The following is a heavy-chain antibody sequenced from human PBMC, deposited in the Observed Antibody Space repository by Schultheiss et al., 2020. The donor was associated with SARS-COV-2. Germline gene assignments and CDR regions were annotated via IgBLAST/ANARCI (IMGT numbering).Heavy chain of an antibody. Sequence: GGSLRLSCAASGFTFSSYWMSWVRQAPGKGLEWVAVISYDGSNKYYADSVKGRFTISRDNSKNTLFLQMNSLRAEDTAVYYCARHGGLGSGYYSRGYYYYGMDVWGQGTTVTVSS. V-gene: IGHV3-30*03. CDR2: ISYDGSNK. CDR3: ARHGGLGSGYYSRGYYYYGMDV. D-gene: IGHD3-22*01. CDR1: GFTFSSYW. J-gene: IGHJ6*02.